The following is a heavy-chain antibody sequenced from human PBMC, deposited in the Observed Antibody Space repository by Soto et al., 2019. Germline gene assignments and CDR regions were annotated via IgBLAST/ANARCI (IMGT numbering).Heavy chain of an antibody. CDR1: GFTFSSYS. CDR2: ISSSSSYI. V-gene: IGHV3-21*01. CDR3: ARSENYDFWSCYFDYFDY. D-gene: IGHD3-3*01. Sequence: GGSLRLSCAASGFTFSSYSMNWVRQAPGKGLEWVSSISSSSSYIYYADSVKGRFTISRDNAKNSLYLQMNSLRAEDTAVYYCARSENYDFWSCYFDYFDYWGQGTLVTVSS. J-gene: IGHJ4*02.